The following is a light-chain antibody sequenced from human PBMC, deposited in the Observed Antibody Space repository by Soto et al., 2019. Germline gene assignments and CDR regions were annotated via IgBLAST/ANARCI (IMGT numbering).Light chain of an antibody. J-gene: IGLJ2*01. Sequence: SALTQPASVSGSPGQSITISCTGTSSDVGGYNYVSWYQQYPGKAPKLMIYDVSNRPSGVSNRFSGSKSGNTASLTISGLQAEDEADYYCSSYTSTSTYVLFGGGTKLTVL. CDR1: SSDVGGYNY. CDR2: DVS. CDR3: SSYTSTSTYVL. V-gene: IGLV2-14*01.